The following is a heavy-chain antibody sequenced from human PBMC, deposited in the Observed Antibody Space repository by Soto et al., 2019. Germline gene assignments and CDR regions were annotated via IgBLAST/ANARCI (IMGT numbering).Heavy chain of an antibody. CDR1: GFTFSRYA. CDR2: ISGSGGST. D-gene: IGHD2-15*01. V-gene: IGHV3-23*01. Sequence: EVQLLESGGGLVQPGGSLRLSCAASGFTFSRYAMTWVRQAPGKGLEWVSSISGSGGSTYYADSVKGRFTISRDNSKNRLYLQVTSLRAEDTAVYYCAEGGGGSFFDYWGQGTLVTVSS. CDR3: AEGGGGSFFDY. J-gene: IGHJ4*02.